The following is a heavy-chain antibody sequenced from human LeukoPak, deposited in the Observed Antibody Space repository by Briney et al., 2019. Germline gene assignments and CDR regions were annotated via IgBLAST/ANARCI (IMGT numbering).Heavy chain of an antibody. V-gene: IGHV4-34*01. J-gene: IGHJ3*01. CDR3: ARELSFGYCSSISCNDAFDV. CDR1: GGSVSGYY. CDR2: INHSGST. D-gene: IGHD2-2*03. Sequence: SETLSLTCAVYGGSVSGYYWSWVRQPPGKGLEWIGEINHSGSTNYNPSLKSRVTISVDTSKNQFSLKLSSVTAADTAVYYCARELSFGYCSSISCNDAFDVWGQGTMVTVSS.